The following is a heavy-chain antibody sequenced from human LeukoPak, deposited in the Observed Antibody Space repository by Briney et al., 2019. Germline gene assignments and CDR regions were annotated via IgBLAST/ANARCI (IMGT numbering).Heavy chain of an antibody. J-gene: IGHJ3*02. CDR3: ARDTSVLEWLLYGAFDI. V-gene: IGHV1-18*01. CDR2: ISAYNGNT. D-gene: IGHD3-3*01. CDR1: GYTFTSYG. Sequence: ASVKVSCKASGYTFTSYGISWVRQAPGQGLEWMGWISAYNGNTNYAQKLQGRVTMTTDTPTSTAYMELRSLRSDDTAVYYCARDTSVLEWLLYGAFDIWGQGTMVTVSS.